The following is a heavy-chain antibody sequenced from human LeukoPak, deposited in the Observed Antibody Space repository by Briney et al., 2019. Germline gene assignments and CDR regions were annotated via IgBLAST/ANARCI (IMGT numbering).Heavy chain of an antibody. V-gene: IGHV1-69*13. CDR3: ARDLALAPAWINAMNWFDP. CDR2: IIPIFGTA. J-gene: IGHJ5*02. CDR1: VGTFSSYA. Sequence: SVKVSCKASVGTFSSYAISWVRQAPGQGLEWMGGIIPIFGTANYAQKFQGRVTITADESTSTAYMELSSLRSEDTAVYYCARDLALAPAWINAMNWFDPWGQGTLVTVSS. D-gene: IGHD5-12*01.